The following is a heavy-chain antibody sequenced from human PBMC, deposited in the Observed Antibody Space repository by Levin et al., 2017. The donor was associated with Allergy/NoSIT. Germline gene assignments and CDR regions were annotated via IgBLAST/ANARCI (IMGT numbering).Heavy chain of an antibody. CDR2: IKQDGSDK. CDR3: AREPAVPVAKFYFQH. D-gene: IGHD2-2*01. J-gene: IGHJ1*01. CDR1: GFTFSNYW. V-gene: IGHV3-7*01. Sequence: PGGSLRLSCAASGFTFSNYWMSWVRQAPGKGLEWVANIKQDGSDKYYVDSVKGRFTISRDNAKNSLYLQLNSLRAEDTAVYYCAREPAVPVAKFYFQHWGQGTLVTVSS.